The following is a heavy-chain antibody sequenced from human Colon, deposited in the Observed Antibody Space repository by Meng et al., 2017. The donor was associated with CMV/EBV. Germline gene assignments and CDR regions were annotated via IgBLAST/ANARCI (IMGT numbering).Heavy chain of an antibody. CDR3: TRETGWGGRIAMGMDV. D-gene: IGHD6-13*01. V-gene: IGHV3-49*04. CDR1: GFIFGGYS. CDR2: IRSQAYGGTT. Sequence: GESLKISCSASGFIFGGYSMSWVRQAPGKGLEWVGFIRSQAYGGTTEDAASVKGRITISRDDSKSIAYLQMNSLKTDDTAVYYCTRETGWGGRIAMGMDVWGQGTTVTVSS. J-gene: IGHJ6*02.